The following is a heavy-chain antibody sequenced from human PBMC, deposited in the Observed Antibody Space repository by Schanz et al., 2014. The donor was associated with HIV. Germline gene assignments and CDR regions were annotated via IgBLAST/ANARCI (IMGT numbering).Heavy chain of an antibody. V-gene: IGHV3-23*01. J-gene: IGHJ6*02. Sequence: EVQLLESGGGLVQPGGSLRLSCAASGFTFSSYAMSWVRQAPGKGLEWVSGISGNSGHTWYADSVKGRFTISRDNAKNSLYLQMNTLRAEDTALYYCAKDRGVASGMVTNYYYGMDVWGQGTTVTVSS. CDR1: GFTFSSYA. CDR2: ISGNSGHT. CDR3: AKDRGVASGMVTNYYYGMDV. D-gene: IGHD5-18*01.